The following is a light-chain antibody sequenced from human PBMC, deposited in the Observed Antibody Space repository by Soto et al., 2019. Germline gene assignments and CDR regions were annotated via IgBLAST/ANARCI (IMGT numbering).Light chain of an antibody. Sequence: DIQMTQSPSTLSAPVGDRVTITCRASQSISNWLAWYQQKPGKAPNLLIFDASSLESGVPSRFSGSGSGTEFTLTISSLQSGEFATYYCQQYNTYPWTVGQGTKVDIK. J-gene: IGKJ1*01. CDR1: QSISNW. V-gene: IGKV1-5*01. CDR3: QQYNTYPWT. CDR2: DAS.